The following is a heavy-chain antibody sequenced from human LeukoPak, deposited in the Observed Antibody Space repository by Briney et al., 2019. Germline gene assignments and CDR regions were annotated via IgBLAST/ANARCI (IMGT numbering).Heavy chain of an antibody. Sequence: PSETLSLTCAVSGGSISSDYWSWIRQPPGKGLEWIGYVSYSGSTNYNRSLKSRVTIFVDTSNKQFSLILTSVTATDTAIYYCARGVRYLDSWGQGTLVTVSS. CDR3: ARGVRYLDS. D-gene: IGHD3-3*01. CDR1: GGSISSDY. V-gene: IGHV4-59*12. J-gene: IGHJ4*02. CDR2: VSYSGST.